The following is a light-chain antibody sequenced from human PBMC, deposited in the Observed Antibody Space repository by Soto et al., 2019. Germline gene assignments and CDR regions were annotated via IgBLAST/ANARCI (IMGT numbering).Light chain of an antibody. Sequence: QSALTQPRSVSGSPGQSVTISCTGTRSDVGGYNYVSWHQQHPGKAPKLMIHDVTKRPSGVPDRFSGSKSGNTASLTISGLQAEDEADYYCCSFAGSYTLVLGGGTKLTVL. J-gene: IGLJ3*02. V-gene: IGLV2-11*01. CDR3: CSFAGSYTLV. CDR2: DVT. CDR1: RSDVGGYNY.